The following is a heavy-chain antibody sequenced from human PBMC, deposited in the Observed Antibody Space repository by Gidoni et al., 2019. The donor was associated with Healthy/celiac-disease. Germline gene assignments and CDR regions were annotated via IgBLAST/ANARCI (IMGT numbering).Heavy chain of an antibody. CDR2: ISAYNGNT. J-gene: IGHJ4*02. CDR3: ARREGFMVRGVIH. CDR1: GYTVTSYG. Sequence: QVQLVQSGAEVKKPGASVKVSCKAPGYTVTSYGISWVRQAPGQGLEWMGWISAYNGNTNYAQKLQGRVTMTTDTSTRTAYMGLRSLRSDDTAVYYCARREGFMVRGVIHWGQGTLVTVSS. D-gene: IGHD3-10*01. V-gene: IGHV1-18*01.